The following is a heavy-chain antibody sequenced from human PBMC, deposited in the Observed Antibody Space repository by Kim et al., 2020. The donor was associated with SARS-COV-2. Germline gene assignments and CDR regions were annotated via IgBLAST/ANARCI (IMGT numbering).Heavy chain of an antibody. CDR3: ARGAYGDVSFDY. Sequence: ASVKFSCKACGYMFTSYGFSWVRQAPGQGLEWLGWISARDGNTKYGQKVQGRVIMTTDTSTNTAYMELWSLRSDDTAMYYCARGAYGDVSFDYWGQGTLVTVSS. D-gene: IGHD4-17*01. CDR1: GYMFTSYG. J-gene: IGHJ4*02. V-gene: IGHV1-18*04. CDR2: ISARDGNT.